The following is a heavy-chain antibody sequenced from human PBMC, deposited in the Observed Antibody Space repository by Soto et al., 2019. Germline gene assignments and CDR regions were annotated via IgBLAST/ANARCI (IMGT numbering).Heavy chain of an antibody. V-gene: IGHV3-7*01. J-gene: IGHJ4*02. Sequence: EVQLVESGGGLVQPGGSLRLSCGASGFTFSSHYMTWVRQAPGKGLEWVANINRDGSEKNYVDSVKGRFTISRDNAKNSLYLQMNSLRAEDTAVYYCGRDGGVRRTDYWGQGTLVTVSS. CDR1: GFTFSSHY. CDR2: INRDGSEK. CDR3: GRDGGVRRTDY. D-gene: IGHD2-8*02.